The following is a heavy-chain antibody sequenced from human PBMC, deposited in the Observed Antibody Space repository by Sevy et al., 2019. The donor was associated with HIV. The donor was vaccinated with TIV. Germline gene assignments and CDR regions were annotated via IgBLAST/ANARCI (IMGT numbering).Heavy chain of an antibody. CDR1: GFTFSSYG. CDR2: IWYDGSNK. J-gene: IGHJ5*02. V-gene: IGHV3-33*01. D-gene: IGHD6-19*01. Sequence: GGSLRLSCAASGFTFSSYGMHWVRQAPGKGLEWVAVIWYDGSNKYYADSVKGRFTIYRDNSKNTLYQQMNSLRAEVTAVYYCARDYRMWQWLVRGFGWFDPWGQGTMVTVSS. CDR3: ARDYRMWQWLVRGFGWFDP.